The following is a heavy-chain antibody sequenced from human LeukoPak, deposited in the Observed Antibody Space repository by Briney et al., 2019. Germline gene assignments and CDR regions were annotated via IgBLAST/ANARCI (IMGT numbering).Heavy chain of an antibody. CDR1: GYTFTSYD. J-gene: IGHJ4*02. CDR3: TRGPPNWGYDY. Sequence: GASVKVSCKASGYTFTSYDINWVRQATGQGLEWMGWMSPNSGNTGCAQKFQGRVTMTRSTSMSTAYMELSSLKSEDTAVYYCTRGPPNWGYDYWGQGTLVTVSS. V-gene: IGHV1-8*01. D-gene: IGHD7-27*01. CDR2: MSPNSGNT.